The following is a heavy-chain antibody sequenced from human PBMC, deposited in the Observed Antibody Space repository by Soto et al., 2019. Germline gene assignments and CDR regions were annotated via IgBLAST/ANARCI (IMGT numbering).Heavy chain of an antibody. V-gene: IGHV1-18*04. D-gene: IGHD6-13*01. CDR1: GYTFTSYG. CDR2: ISAYNGNT. Sequence: QVQLVQSGAEVKKPGASVKVSCKASGYTFTSYGISWVRQAPGQGLAWMGWISAYNGNTNYAQKLQGRVTMTTDTSTSTAYMELRSLKSDDTAVYYCAWRGYSSSWYGAGYYYGMDVWGQGTTVTVSS. J-gene: IGHJ6*02. CDR3: AWRGYSSSWYGAGYYYGMDV.